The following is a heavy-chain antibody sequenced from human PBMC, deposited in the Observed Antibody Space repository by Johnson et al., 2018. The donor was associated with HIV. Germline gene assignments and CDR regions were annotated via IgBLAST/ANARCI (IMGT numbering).Heavy chain of an antibody. CDR1: GFSFDSHA. CDR2: TNSDGSST. J-gene: IGHJ3*02. V-gene: IGHV3-74*01. CDR3: ARDSYGAFDI. D-gene: IGHD5-18*01. Sequence: EVQLVESGGGLVQPGGSLRLSCAASGFSFDSHAINWFRQVPGNGLVWVSHTNSDGSSTTYADSVRGRFTISRDNAKNTLYLQMNSLRAEDTAVYYCARDSYGAFDIWGQGTMVTVSS.